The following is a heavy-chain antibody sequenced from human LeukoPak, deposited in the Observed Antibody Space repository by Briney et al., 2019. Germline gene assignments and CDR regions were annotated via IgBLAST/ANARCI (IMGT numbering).Heavy chain of an antibody. J-gene: IGHJ5*02. V-gene: IGHV3-30*07. D-gene: IGHD3-22*01. CDR2: ISYDGSNK. CDR3: AGSSKDYYDSSGTYTVFGLRLVNWFDP. Sequence: GGSLRLSCAASGFTFSSYAMHWVRQAPGKGLEWVAVISYDGSNKYYADSMKGRFTISRDNSKNTLYLQMNSLRAEDTAVYYCAGSSKDYYDSSGTYTVFGLRLVNWFDPWGQGTLVTVSS. CDR1: GFTFSSYA.